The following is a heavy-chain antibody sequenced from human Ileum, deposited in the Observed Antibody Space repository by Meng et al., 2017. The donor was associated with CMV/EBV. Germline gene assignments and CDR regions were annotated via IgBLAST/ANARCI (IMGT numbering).Heavy chain of an antibody. V-gene: IGHV4-4*07. CDR2: IYTSGST. D-gene: IGHD3-22*01. Sequence: QGLQQGSGPGLVRPSVTLSLPCLVSGGSISRYYMSWIRQPAGKGLEWIGRIYTSGSTNYNPSLKSRVTMSVDTSKNQFSLKLSSVTAADTAVYYCARADDSSGYCFDYWGQGTLVTVSS. CDR3: ARADDSSGYCFDY. CDR1: GGSISRYY. J-gene: IGHJ4*02.